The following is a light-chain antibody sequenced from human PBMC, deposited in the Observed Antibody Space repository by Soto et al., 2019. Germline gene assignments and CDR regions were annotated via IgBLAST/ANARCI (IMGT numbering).Light chain of an antibody. CDR3: ALLMGNGVSV. CDR2: STT. Sequence: QTVVTQESSFSVSPGGTVTLTCGLISGSVSTANNPNWYQQTPGQAPRTLIYSTTARSSGVPDRFSGSILGNKAALTISGAQADDESDYYCALLMGNGVSVFGTGTNLTVL. CDR1: SGSVSTANN. J-gene: IGLJ1*01. V-gene: IGLV8-61*01.